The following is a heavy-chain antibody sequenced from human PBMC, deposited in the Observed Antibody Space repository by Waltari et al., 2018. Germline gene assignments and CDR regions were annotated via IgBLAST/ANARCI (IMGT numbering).Heavy chain of an antibody. CDR2: IYYSGST. V-gene: IGHV4-30-4*08. CDR1: GGSISRGDYY. D-gene: IGHD3-3*01. Sequence: QVQLQESGPGLVKPSQTLSLTCTFSGGSISRGDYYWSWIRHPPGKGLEWIGYIYYSGSTYYNPSLKSRVTISVDTSKNQFSLKLSSVTAADTAVYYCARGYYDFWSGSWAYFDYWGQGTLVTVSS. CDR3: ARGYYDFWSGSWAYFDY. J-gene: IGHJ4*02.